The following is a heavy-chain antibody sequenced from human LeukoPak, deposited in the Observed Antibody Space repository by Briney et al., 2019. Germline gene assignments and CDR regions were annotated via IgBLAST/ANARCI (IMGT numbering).Heavy chain of an antibody. CDR3: THGVDV. CDR1: GYTFIYYD. Sequence: ASVKVSCKASGYTFIYYDMHWVRQAPGQGLEWVGTINPYDNSTNYAQKFQGRVTITADESTSTAYMELSSLRSEDTAVYYCTHGVDVWGKGTTVTISS. D-gene: IGHD3-3*01. CDR2: INPYDNST. V-gene: IGHV1-46*01. J-gene: IGHJ6*04.